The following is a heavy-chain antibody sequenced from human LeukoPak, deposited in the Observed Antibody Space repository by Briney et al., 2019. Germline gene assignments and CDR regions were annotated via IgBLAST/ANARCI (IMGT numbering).Heavy chain of an antibody. CDR3: ARSNVEMATIDY. D-gene: IGHD5-24*01. CDR2: INSDESSR. V-gene: IGHV3-74*01. Sequence: GGSLRLSCAASGFTFSSYWMHWVRQVPGKGLVWVSRINSDESSRGYADSVKGRFTISRDNAKNTLYLQMNSLRAEDTAVYYCARSNVEMATIDYWGQGTLVTVSS. J-gene: IGHJ4*02. CDR1: GFTFSSYW.